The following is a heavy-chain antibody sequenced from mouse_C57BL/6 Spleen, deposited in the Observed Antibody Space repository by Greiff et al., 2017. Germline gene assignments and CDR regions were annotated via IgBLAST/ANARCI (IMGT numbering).Heavy chain of an antibody. CDR3: SREGYSSGFDY. J-gene: IGHJ2*01. Sequence: QVQLQQSGAELVRPGTSVKVSCTASGYAFTNYLIEWVKQRPGKGLEWIGLISPGSGGTNYTEKFKGKATLTADKSSSTAYMQLSSLTSEDSAVYFGSREGYSSGFDYWGQGTTLTVSS. D-gene: IGHD3-2*02. V-gene: IGHV1-54*01. CDR1: GYAFTNYL. CDR2: ISPGSGGT.